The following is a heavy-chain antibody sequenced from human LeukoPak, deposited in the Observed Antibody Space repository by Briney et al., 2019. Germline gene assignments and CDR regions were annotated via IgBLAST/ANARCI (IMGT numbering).Heavy chain of an antibody. V-gene: IGHV1-18*04. Sequence: GASVNVSCKASGYTFTSYGISWVREAPAQGLAWVGWISAYNGNTNYAQKLQGRVTMTTDTSTTTADMELRSLRSDDAAFYYCARTYGSGSNWFDPWGQGTLVTVSS. J-gene: IGHJ5*02. D-gene: IGHD3-10*01. CDR1: GYTFTSYG. CDR2: ISAYNGNT. CDR3: ARTYGSGSNWFDP.